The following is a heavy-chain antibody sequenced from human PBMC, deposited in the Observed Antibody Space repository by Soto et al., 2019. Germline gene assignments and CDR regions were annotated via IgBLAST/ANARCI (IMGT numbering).Heavy chain of an antibody. J-gene: IGHJ6*02. CDR1: GFTFSSYW. V-gene: IGHV3-7*01. D-gene: IGHD2-2*01. Sequence: EVQLVETGGGLVQPGGSLRLSCAASGFTFSSYWMSWVRQAPGKGLEWVANIKQDGSEKYYVDSVKGRFTISRDNAKNSLYLQMDSVRAEDTAVYYYARDPNIVLVPAALRSYYYYYGMDVWGQGTTVTVSS. CDR3: ARDPNIVLVPAALRSYYYYYGMDV. CDR2: IKQDGSEK.